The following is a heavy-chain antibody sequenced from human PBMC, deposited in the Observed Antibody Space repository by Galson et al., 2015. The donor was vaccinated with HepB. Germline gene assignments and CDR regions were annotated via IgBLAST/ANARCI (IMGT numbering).Heavy chain of an antibody. Sequence: SLRLSCAASGFTFSSYAMSWVRQAPGKGLEWVSAIGASGGSTHYADSVKGRFTISRDNSKNTLYLQMNCLRAEDTAVYYCAKGYSSGWSEGYYDYWGQGTLVTVSS. V-gene: IGHV3-23*01. CDR2: IGASGGST. CDR1: GFTFSSYA. CDR3: AKGYSSGWSEGYYDY. D-gene: IGHD6-19*01. J-gene: IGHJ4*02.